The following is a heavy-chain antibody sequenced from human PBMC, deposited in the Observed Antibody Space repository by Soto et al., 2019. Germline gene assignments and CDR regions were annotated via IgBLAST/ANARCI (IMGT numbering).Heavy chain of an antibody. J-gene: IGHJ4*02. CDR3: ATHPGGGGY. Sequence: EVQLVESGGGLIQPGGSLRLSCAVSGFTVSNNYMSWVRQAPGKGLEGVSVIYSGGYTAYGDSVKGRFTISRDNSKNPPNLQMKALSPAGAAVFYCATHPGGGGYWGQGTLVTVSS. CDR2: IYSGGYT. D-gene: IGHD3-10*01. CDR1: GFTVSNNY. V-gene: IGHV3-53*01.